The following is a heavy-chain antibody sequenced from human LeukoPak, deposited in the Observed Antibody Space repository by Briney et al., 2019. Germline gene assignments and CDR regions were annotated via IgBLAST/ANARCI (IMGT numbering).Heavy chain of an antibody. CDR1: GGSISSSSYY. J-gene: IGHJ4*02. Sequence: SETLSLTCTVSGGSISSSSYYWGWIRQPPGKGLEWIGSIYYSGSTYYNPSLKSRVTISVDTSKNQFSLKLSSVTAADTAVYYCASGGYSYGFNYWGQGTLVTVSS. CDR3: ASGGYSYGFNY. CDR2: IYYSGST. D-gene: IGHD5-18*01. V-gene: IGHV4-39*07.